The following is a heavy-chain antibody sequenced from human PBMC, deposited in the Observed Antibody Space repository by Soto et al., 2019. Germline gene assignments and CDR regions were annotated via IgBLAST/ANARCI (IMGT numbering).Heavy chain of an antibody. CDR1: GYTFTSYG. D-gene: IGHD3-10*01. J-gene: IGHJ6*02. Sequence: ASVKVSCKASGYTFTSYGISWVRQAPGQGLEWMGWIRTYNGETNYAQKFQTRVTMTTDKSTDTAYMDLRSLTSDDTAIYYCARAGAAPYYYYGLDVWGQGTTVTVS. CDR3: ARAGAAPYYYYGLDV. CDR2: IRTYNGET. V-gene: IGHV1-18*01.